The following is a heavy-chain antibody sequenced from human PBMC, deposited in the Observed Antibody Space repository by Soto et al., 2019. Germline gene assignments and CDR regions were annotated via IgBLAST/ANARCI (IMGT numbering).Heavy chain of an antibody. J-gene: IGHJ4*02. D-gene: IGHD5-12*01. CDR1: GGSISSSSYY. CDR2: IYYSGST. V-gene: IGHV4-39*02. CDR3: AREGGYDPNYFDY. Sequence: SETLSLTCTVSGGSISSSSYYWGWIRQPPGKGLEWIGSIYYSGSTYYNPSLKSRVTISVDTSKNQFSLKLSSVTAADTAVYYCAREGGYDPNYFDYWGQGTLVTVSS.